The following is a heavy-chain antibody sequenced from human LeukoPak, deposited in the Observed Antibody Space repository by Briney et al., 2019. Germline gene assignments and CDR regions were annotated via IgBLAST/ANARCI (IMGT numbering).Heavy chain of an antibody. CDR2: IYHSGST. V-gene: IGHV4-38-2*02. CDR1: GYSITSGYY. Sequence: SETLSLTCTVSGYSITSGYYWGWVRQPPGKGLEWIGVIYHSGSTHYNPSLKSRVTMSVDTSKNQFSLKLSSVTAADTAVYYCTRREGYWGQGTLVTVSS. J-gene: IGHJ4*02. CDR3: TRREGY.